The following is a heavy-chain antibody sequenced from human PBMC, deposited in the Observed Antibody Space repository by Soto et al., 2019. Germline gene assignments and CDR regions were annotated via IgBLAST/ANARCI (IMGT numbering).Heavy chain of an antibody. V-gene: IGHV1-18*01. D-gene: IGHD3-10*01. Sequence: ASVKVSCKASGYTFTSYGISWVRQAPGQGLEWMGWISAYNGNTNYAQKLQGRVTMTPDTSTTKAYMELRSLRSDDTAVYYCARDFRNLRFEARGYYYGSGSYFLAGYWGQGTLVTVSS. CDR1: GYTFTSYG. J-gene: IGHJ4*02. CDR2: ISAYNGNT. CDR3: ARDFRNLRFEARGYYYGSGSYFLAGY.